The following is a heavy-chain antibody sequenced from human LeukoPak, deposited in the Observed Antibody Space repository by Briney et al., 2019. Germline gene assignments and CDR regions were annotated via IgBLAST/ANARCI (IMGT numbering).Heavy chain of an antibody. CDR2: INPNSGGT. V-gene: IGHV1-2*02. Sequence: ASVKVSCKASGYIFTGYYMHWVRQAPGQGLEWMGWINPNSGGTNYAQKFQGRVTMTRDTSISTAYMELSRLRSDDTAVYYCARVAGTLFNYHFDYWGQGTLVTVSS. CDR3: ARVAGTLFNYHFDY. J-gene: IGHJ4*02. D-gene: IGHD4-11*01. CDR1: GYIFTGYY.